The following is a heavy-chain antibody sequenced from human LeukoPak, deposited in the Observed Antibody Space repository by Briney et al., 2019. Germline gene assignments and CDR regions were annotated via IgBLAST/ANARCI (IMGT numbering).Heavy chain of an antibody. J-gene: IGHJ4*02. Sequence: GGSLRLSCVTSGFFFNSYWMSWVRQAPGKGLEWVANENQDGSEIYYVDSVKGRFIMSRDNTKNSFYLQMSSLRVEDTAIYYCAKDLIAYSYGYAGRSNFDYWGQGTLVTVSS. CDR2: ENQDGSEI. CDR1: GFFFNSYW. CDR3: AKDLIAYSYGYAGRSNFDY. D-gene: IGHD5-18*01. V-gene: IGHV3-7*03.